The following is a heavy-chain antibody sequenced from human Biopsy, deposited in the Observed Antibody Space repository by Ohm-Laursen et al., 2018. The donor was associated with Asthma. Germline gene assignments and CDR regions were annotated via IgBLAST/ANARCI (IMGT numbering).Heavy chain of an antibody. Sequence: SVTVSCNAPGGTLSNFAISWVRQAPGQGLEWLGGIMTVFGTTNYAQKFQGRVTITADESTSTAYMEVTSLRSEDTAIYYCARCQVGYSSGWSLLLKKIYYSGMDVWGQGTAVTVSS. CDR2: IMTVFGTT. J-gene: IGHJ6*02. D-gene: IGHD6-19*01. CDR3: ARCQVGYSSGWSLLLKKIYYSGMDV. CDR1: GGTLSNFA. V-gene: IGHV1-69*13.